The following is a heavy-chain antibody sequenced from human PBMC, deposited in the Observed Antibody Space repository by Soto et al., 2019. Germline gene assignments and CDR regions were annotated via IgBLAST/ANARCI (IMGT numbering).Heavy chain of an antibody. V-gene: IGHV3-30-3*01. CDR2: ISKDGSDT. Sequence: GGSLRLSCVVSGFIFSDFGMHWVRQSPGEGLAWVASISKDGSDTYCAESVKGRFTISRDDSKSTVFLQMHTLKVEDTAAYFCASPREGQWLVFDHWGQRTLVTVSS. CDR3: ASPREGQWLVFDH. D-gene: IGHD6-19*01. CDR1: GFIFSDFG. J-gene: IGHJ4*02.